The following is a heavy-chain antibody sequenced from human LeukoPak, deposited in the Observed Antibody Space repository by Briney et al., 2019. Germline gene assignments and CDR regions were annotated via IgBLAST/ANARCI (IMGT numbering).Heavy chain of an antibody. CDR3: ARGSCSSTSCYVNPGFDY. CDR2: IYYSGST. J-gene: IGHJ4*02. V-gene: IGHV4-59*01. CDR1: GGSISSYY. D-gene: IGHD2-2*01. Sequence: PSETLSLTCTVSGGSISSYYWSWIRQPPGKGLEWIGYIYYSGSTNYNPSLKSRVTISVDTSKNQFSLRLSSVTAADTAVYYCARGSCSSTSCYVNPGFDYWGQGTLVTVSS.